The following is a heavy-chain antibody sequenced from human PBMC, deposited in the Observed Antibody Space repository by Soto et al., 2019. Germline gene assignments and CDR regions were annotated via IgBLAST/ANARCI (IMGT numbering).Heavy chain of an antibody. D-gene: IGHD2-15*01. Sequence: QVQLVQSGAEVKKPGSSVKVSCKASGGTFSTNAIAWVRQAPGQGLEWMGGIIPIFGTANYAQKFQGIVTITADESTSTAYMEMSSLRSEDTAVYYCARHADAGSFHNWFDPWGQGTLVTVSS. CDR1: GGTFSTNA. J-gene: IGHJ5*02. V-gene: IGHV1-69*01. CDR3: ARHADAGSFHNWFDP. CDR2: IIPIFGTA.